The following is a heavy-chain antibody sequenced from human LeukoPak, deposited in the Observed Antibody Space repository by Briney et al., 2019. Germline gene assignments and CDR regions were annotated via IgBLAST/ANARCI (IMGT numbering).Heavy chain of an antibody. CDR2: VYHRGTT. Sequence: KPSETLSLTCTVSGGSISGYYWSWIRQPPGKGLEWMGYVYHRGTTNYNPSLKSRVIISVDTSKNQFSLRLSSVTPADTALYYCARDRFDFPGAFDVWNLGTMVIVSS. V-gene: IGHV4-59*01. D-gene: IGHD5-12*01. J-gene: IGHJ3*01. CDR1: GGSISGYY. CDR3: ARDRFDFPGAFDV.